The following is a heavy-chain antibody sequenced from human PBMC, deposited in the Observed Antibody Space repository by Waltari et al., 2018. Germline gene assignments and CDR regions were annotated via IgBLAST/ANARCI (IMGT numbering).Heavy chain of an antibody. Sequence: QVQLQESGPGLVKPSQTLSLTCTVSGGSISSGSYYWSWIRQPAGKGLEWIGYIYTSGSTNYNPSLKSRVTISVDTSKNQFSLKLSSVTAADTAVYYCARGQAVAGYFDYWGQGTLVTVSS. V-gene: IGHV4-61*09. D-gene: IGHD6-19*01. J-gene: IGHJ4*02. CDR2: IYTSGST. CDR3: ARGQAVAGYFDY. CDR1: GGSISSGSYY.